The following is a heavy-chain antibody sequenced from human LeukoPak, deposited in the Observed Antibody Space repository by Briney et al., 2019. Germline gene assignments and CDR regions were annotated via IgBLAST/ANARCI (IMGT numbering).Heavy chain of an antibody. V-gene: IGHV3-23*01. CDR1: GFTFSTYA. CDR2: ISGSGDNT. CDR3: TTDWVTGTYY. D-gene: IGHD1-7*01. Sequence: GGSLRLSCAASGFTFSTYAMSWVRQAPGKGLEWVSVISGSGDNTYYADSVKGRFTISRDNSKNTLYLQMNSLRAEDTAVYYCTTDWVTGTYYWGQGTLVTVSS. J-gene: IGHJ4*02.